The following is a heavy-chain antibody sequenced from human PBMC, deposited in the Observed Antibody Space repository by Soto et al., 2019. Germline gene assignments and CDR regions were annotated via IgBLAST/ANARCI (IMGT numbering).Heavy chain of an antibody. CDR1: GGSVSSYY. CDR2: IYYSGST. J-gene: IGHJ4*02. Sequence: SETLSLTCTVSGGSVSSYYWSWIRQPPGKGLEWIGYIYYSGSTNYNPSLKSRVTISVDTSKNQFSLKLSSVTAADTAVYYCARGPLTTYFDYGGQGLSVTVPS. V-gene: IGHV4-59*02. CDR3: ARGPLTTYFDY.